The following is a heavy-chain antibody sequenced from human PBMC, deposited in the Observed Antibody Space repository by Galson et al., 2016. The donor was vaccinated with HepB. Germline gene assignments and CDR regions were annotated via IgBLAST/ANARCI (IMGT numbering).Heavy chain of an antibody. Sequence: SVKVSCKASGYSFRTYDIIWVRQATGQGLEWMGWMKPNSGYTVYAQKFQGRVTMTRNTSISTAYMELSSLRSEDTAVDYCSREGATTNLYYGMNVWGQGTTVIVSS. D-gene: IGHD5-24*01. CDR2: MKPNSGYT. V-gene: IGHV1-8*01. CDR3: SREGATTNLYYGMNV. J-gene: IGHJ6*02. CDR1: GYSFRTYD.